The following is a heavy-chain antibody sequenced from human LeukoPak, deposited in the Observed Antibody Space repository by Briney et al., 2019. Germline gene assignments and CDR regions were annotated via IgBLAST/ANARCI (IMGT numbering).Heavy chain of an antibody. J-gene: IGHJ4*02. V-gene: IGHV1-2*02. CDR1: GYSFTDYY. CDR2: INPNSGGT. CDR3: ARADRLHGGPYLIGP. Sequence: ASVKVSCKTSGYSFTDYYMHWVRQAPGQGLEWMGWINPNSGGTSSAQKFQGRVTMTRDTSITTVYMEVSWLTSDDTAIYYCARADRLHGGPYLIGPRGQGTLVTVSS. D-gene: IGHD2-21*01.